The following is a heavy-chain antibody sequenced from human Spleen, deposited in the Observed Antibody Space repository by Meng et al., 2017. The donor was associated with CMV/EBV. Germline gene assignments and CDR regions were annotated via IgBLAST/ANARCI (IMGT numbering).Heavy chain of an antibody. D-gene: IGHD3-10*01. V-gene: IGHV3-7*01. CDR2: IKQDGSEK. J-gene: IGHJ4*02. CDR3: ASGSIY. Sequence: GGSLRLSCAVSGLTFSHYWMSWVRQAPGKGLEWVANIKQDGSEKYYVDSMKGRITISRDNAESSLYQQMNSLRVEDTAVYYCASGSIYWGQGTVVTVSS. CDR1: GLTFSHYW.